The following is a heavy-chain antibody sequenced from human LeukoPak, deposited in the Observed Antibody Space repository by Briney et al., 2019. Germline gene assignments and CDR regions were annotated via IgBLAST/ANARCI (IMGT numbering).Heavy chain of an antibody. CDR2: ISSSSRYI. Sequence: GGSLRLSCAASGFTFSSYSTNWVRQAPGKGLEWVSSISSSSRYIYYADSVKGRFTISRDNAKNSLYLQMNSLRAEDTAVYYCARGIRLQRGEDYFDYWGQGTLVTVSS. CDR3: ARGIRLQRGEDYFDY. D-gene: IGHD5-24*01. CDR1: GFTFSSYS. J-gene: IGHJ4*02. V-gene: IGHV3-21*01.